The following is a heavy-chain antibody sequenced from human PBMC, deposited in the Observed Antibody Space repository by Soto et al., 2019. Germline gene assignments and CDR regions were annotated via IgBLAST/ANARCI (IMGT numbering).Heavy chain of an antibody. CDR2: VGSGDNT. V-gene: IGHV3-23*01. CDR1: GVTFPSYG. Sequence: GGSLGLSCAASGVTFPSYGMSWVRQTPGKGLEWVSAVGSGDNTFYADSVKGRFTISRDNFKNTLYLLMNSLRADDTAVYYCAKEAVAAPWDLRFDYWGQGALVTVSS. CDR3: AKEAVAAPWDLRFDY. D-gene: IGHD6-19*01. J-gene: IGHJ4*02.